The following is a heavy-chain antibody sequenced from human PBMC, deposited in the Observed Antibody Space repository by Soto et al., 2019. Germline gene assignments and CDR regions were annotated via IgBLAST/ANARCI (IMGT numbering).Heavy chain of an antibody. D-gene: IGHD1-1*01. J-gene: IGHJ4*02. CDR3: ARLRSLPSTIKFGNEFDY. CDR2: IEPSDSYI. V-gene: IGHV5-10-1*01. CDR1: GYNFNNNW. Sequence: GESLKISCTASGYNFNNNWIGWVRQTPGKGLEWMGRIEPSDSYIDYSPSFKGHVTISSDKSIKTVYLQWSSLKASDTAMYYCARLRSLPSTIKFGNEFDYRGQGALVTVSS.